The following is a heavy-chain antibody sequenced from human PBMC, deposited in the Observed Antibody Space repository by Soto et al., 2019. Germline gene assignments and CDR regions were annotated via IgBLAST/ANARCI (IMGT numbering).Heavy chain of an antibody. CDR3: ARDDNNAENGLDH. Sequence: QVQLVESGGGVVRPGRSLRLSCAATGFSFSTHGMHWVRQAPGKGLEWVAVIMNDGSEQDYSDSVKGRITISRDNSKNTLYLQMHNLIAEDTAVYYCARDDNNAENGLDHWGQGLLVTVSS. CDR2: IMNDGSEQ. CDR1: GFSFSTHG. V-gene: IGHV3-33*01. J-gene: IGHJ4*02. D-gene: IGHD1-1*01.